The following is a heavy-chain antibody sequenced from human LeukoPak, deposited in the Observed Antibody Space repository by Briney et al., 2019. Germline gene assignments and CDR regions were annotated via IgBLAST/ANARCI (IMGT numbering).Heavy chain of an antibody. CDR3: ARDNYYDSSGYYYRYSYFDY. Sequence: GGSLRLSCAASGFTFSSYSMNWVRQAPGKGLEWVAVIWYDGNNKYYADSVKGRFTISRDNSKNTLYLQMNSLRAEDTAVYYCARDNYYDSSGYYYRYSYFDYWGQGTLVTVSS. CDR1: GFTFSSYS. CDR2: IWYDGNNK. J-gene: IGHJ4*02. V-gene: IGHV3-33*08. D-gene: IGHD3-22*01.